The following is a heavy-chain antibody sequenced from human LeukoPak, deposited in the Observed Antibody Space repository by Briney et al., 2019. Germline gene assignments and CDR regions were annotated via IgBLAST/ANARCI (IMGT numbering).Heavy chain of an antibody. J-gene: IGHJ4*02. V-gene: IGHV3-53*01. D-gene: IGHD6-19*01. CDR1: GFTFNNYA. CDR2: IYSGGST. Sequence: GGSLRLSCAASGFTFNNYAMSWVRQAPGKGLEWVSVIYSGGSTYYADSVKGRFTISRDNSKNTLYLQMNSLRAEDTAVYYCARGSYSSGWTLDYWGQGTLVTVSS. CDR3: ARGSYSSGWTLDY.